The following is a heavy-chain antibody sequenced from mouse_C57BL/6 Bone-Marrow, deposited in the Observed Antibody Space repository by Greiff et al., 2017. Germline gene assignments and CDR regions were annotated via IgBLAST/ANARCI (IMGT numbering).Heavy chain of an antibody. CDR1: GYTFTSYW. J-gene: IGHJ1*03. CDR2: IHPSDSDT. CDR3: ASGGIYYGNYDAG. D-gene: IGHD2-1*01. V-gene: IGHV1-74*01. Sequence: VQLQQPGAELVKPGASVKVSCKASGYTFTSYWMHWVKQRPGQGLEWIGRIHPSDSDTNSNQKFKGKATLTVDKSSSTAYMQLSSLTSEDSAVYYCASGGIYYGNYDAGWGTGTTVTVS.